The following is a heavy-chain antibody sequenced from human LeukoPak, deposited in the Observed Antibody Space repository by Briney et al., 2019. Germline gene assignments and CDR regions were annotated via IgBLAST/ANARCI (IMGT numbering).Heavy chain of an antibody. CDR1: GGSISDYY. CDR3: ERHRVQFDC. CDR2: IYYSGSSYYNAST. J-gene: IGHJ4*02. Sequence: SETLSLTCTVSGGSISDYYWSWIRQPPGKGLEWIGYIYYSGSSYYNASTNYNPSLKSRVPISVEAAENQCSLKRRSVTAADTAVYYCERHRVQFDCWGQGTL. V-gene: IGHV4-59*01.